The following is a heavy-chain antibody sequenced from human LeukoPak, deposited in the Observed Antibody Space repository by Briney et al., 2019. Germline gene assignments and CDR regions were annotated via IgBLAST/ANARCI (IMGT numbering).Heavy chain of an antibody. J-gene: IGHJ4*02. CDR1: GGSISSYY. CDR3: ARDGDYYDSSVESSGAVDY. V-gene: IGHV4-4*09. D-gene: IGHD3-22*01. Sequence: SETLSLTCTVSGGSISSYYWSWIRQPPGKGLEWIGYIYTSGSTNYNPSLKSRVTISVDTSKNQFSLKLSSVTAADTAVYYCARDGDYYDSSVESSGAVDYWGQGTLVTVSS. CDR2: IYTSGST.